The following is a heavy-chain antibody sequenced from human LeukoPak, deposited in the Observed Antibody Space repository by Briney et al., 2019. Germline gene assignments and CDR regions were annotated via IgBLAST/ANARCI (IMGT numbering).Heavy chain of an antibody. D-gene: IGHD2-15*01. V-gene: IGHV3-21*01. CDR3: ARTALLDYYYYYMDV. CDR2: ISSSSSYI. J-gene: IGHJ6*03. Sequence: MNWVRQAPGKGLEWVSSISSSSSYIYYADSVKGRFTISRDNAKNSLYLQMNSLRAEDTAVYYCARTALLDYYYYYMDVWGKGTTVTVSS.